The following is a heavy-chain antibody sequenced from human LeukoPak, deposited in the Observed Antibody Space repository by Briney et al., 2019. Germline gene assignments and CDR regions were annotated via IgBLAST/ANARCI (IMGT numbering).Heavy chain of an antibody. CDR2: LIPMFGTA. Sequence: SVKVSCKASGGTFSRYAISWVRQAPGQGLEWMGGLIPMFGTANYAQKFQGRVTITADESTGTAYMELSSLRSEDTAMYYCARVVTPRYCSTTSCYWKAWFDPWGQGTLVTVSS. CDR3: ARVVTPRYCSTTSCYWKAWFDP. V-gene: IGHV1-69*13. CDR1: GGTFSRYA. J-gene: IGHJ5*02. D-gene: IGHD2-2*01.